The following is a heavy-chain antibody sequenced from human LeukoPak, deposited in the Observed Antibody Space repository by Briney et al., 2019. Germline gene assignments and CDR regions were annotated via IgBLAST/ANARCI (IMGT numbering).Heavy chain of an antibody. CDR1: GYTFTSYG. V-gene: IGHV1-18*01. Sequence: ASVKVSCKASGYTFTSYGISWVRQAPGQGLEWMGWISAYNGDTNYAQKLQGRVTMTTDTSTSTAYMELRSLRSDDTAVYYCARDRPDPNAFDIWGQGTMVTVSS. CDR3: ARDRPDPNAFDI. CDR2: ISAYNGDT. J-gene: IGHJ3*02.